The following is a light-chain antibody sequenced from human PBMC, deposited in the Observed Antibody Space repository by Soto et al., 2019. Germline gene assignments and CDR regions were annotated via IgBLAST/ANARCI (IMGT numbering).Light chain of an antibody. CDR1: QSVGTN. V-gene: IGKV3-15*01. J-gene: IGKJ1*01. Sequence: EIEMTQSPATLTLSPGERATLSCRASQSVGTNLAWYQQKPGQAPRLLIFGASTRATGVPARISGSGSGTDFTLTISSLQSEDFAMYYCQQCNNWPETFGQGTEVEIK. CDR2: GAS. CDR3: QQCNNWPET.